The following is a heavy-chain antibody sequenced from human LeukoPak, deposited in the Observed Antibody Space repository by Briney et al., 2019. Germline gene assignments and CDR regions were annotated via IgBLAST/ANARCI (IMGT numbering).Heavy chain of an antibody. CDR2: IYYSGST. D-gene: IGHD6-13*01. CDR1: GGSISSYY. J-gene: IGHJ5*02. V-gene: IGHV4-59*01. Sequence: PSETLSPTCTVSGGSISSYYWSWIRQPPGKGLEWIGYIYYSGSTNYNPSLKSRVTISVDTSKNQFSLKLSSVTAADTAVYYCARCLYSSSWYMVNWFDPWGQGTLVTVSS. CDR3: ARCLYSSSWYMVNWFDP.